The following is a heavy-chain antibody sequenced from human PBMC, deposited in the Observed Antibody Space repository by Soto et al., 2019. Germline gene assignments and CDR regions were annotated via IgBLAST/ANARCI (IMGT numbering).Heavy chain of an antibody. Sequence: PGGSLRLSCAASGSTFSRYSMNWVRQAPGKGLEWVSYISSSSNSIYYADSVKGRFTISRDNAKNSLHLQMNSLRAEDTAVYYCAGPVGCSTPSCIRGGKETLVTVSS. V-gene: IGHV3-48*01. CDR3: AGPVGCSTPSCIR. CDR2: ISSSSNSI. D-gene: IGHD2-2*01. J-gene: IGHJ4*02. CDR1: GSTFSRYS.